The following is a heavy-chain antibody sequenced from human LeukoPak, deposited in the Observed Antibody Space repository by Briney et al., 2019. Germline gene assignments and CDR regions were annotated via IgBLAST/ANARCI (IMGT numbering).Heavy chain of an antibody. D-gene: IGHD5-12*01. CDR2: MNPNSGNT. CDR3: ARRKFGYDDAFDI. Sequence: ASVKVSCKASGYTFTSYDINWVRQATGQGLEWMGWMNPNSGNTGYAQKFQGRATMTRNTSISTAHMELSSLRSEDTAVYYCARRKFGYDDAFDIWGQGTMVTVSS. J-gene: IGHJ3*02. V-gene: IGHV1-8*01. CDR1: GYTFTSYD.